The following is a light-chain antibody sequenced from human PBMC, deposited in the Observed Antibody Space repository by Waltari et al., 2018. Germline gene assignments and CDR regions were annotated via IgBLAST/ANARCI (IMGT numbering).Light chain of an antibody. CDR2: RNN. J-gene: IGLJ2*01. CDR3: AAWDDSLSGWV. CDR1: SSNIGTNY. Sequence: QSVLTQPPSASGTPDQSVTISCSGSSSNIGTNYVCWYQHLPETAPNLLLYRNNQRPSGVPARSSGSKSGPSASLAISGLRSEDEADYYCAAWDDSLSGWVFGGGTKLTVL. V-gene: IGLV1-47*01.